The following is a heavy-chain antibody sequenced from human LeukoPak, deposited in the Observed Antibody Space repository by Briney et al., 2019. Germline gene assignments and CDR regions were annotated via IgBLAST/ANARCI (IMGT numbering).Heavy chain of an antibody. V-gene: IGHV3-30*02. CDR3: VKDTIFTVDSFDY. Sequence: GGSLRPSCAVSGMTFERHGMHWVRQPPGKGLEWLAFIKYDGSRTDYEDSVKGRFTVSRDNSKNTLYLEMSSLRAEDTAVYYCVKDTIFTVDSFDYWGQGTLVTVSS. CDR2: IKYDGSRT. CDR1: GMTFERHG. J-gene: IGHJ4*02. D-gene: IGHD3-3*01.